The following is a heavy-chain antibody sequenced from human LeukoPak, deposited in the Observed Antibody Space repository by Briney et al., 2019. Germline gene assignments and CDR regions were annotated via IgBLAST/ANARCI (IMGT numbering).Heavy chain of an antibody. Sequence: ASVKVSCKASGYTFTGYYMHWVRQAPGQGLEWMGRVNPNNGVPNYAQKFQGRVTMTRDTAISAAYMELSSLSYDDTAVYFCAREVGYSSSYYGRFDPWGQGTLVTVSS. CDR1: GYTFTGYY. CDR3: AREVGYSSSYYGRFDP. D-gene: IGHD1-26*01. V-gene: IGHV1-2*06. CDR2: VNPNNGVP. J-gene: IGHJ5*02.